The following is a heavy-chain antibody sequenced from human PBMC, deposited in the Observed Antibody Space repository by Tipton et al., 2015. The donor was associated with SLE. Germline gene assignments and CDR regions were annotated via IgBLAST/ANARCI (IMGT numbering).Heavy chain of an antibody. Sequence: TLSLTCTVSGGSIGDNYWNWIRQSTGKGLEWIGRIYTGGNTKYNPSLESRVTLSVDASKDQFSLRLTSVTAADTAVYYCVVCSPSSCSYFDYWGQGRLVTVSS. CDR3: VVCSPSSCSYFDY. CDR2: IYTGGNT. V-gene: IGHV4-4*07. J-gene: IGHJ4*02. D-gene: IGHD2-2*01. CDR1: GGSIGDNY.